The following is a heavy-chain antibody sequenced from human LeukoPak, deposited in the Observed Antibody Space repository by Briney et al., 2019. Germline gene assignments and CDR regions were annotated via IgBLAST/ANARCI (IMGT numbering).Heavy chain of an antibody. Sequence: GGSLRLSCAASGFTFDDYVMHWVRQAPGRGLEWVSFISGDGGATYYADSAKGRFTISRDNGRKSLYLQMHSLRTEDTALYYCAKGGYTYGGRLFDYWGQGTLVTVSS. CDR1: GFTFDDYV. CDR2: ISGDGGAT. D-gene: IGHD5-18*01. V-gene: IGHV3-43*02. J-gene: IGHJ4*02. CDR3: AKGGYTYGGRLFDY.